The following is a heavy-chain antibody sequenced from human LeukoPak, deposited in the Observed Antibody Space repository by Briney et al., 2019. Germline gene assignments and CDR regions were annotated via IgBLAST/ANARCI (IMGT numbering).Heavy chain of an antibody. J-gene: IGHJ4*02. Sequence: ASVKVSCKASGGTFSNYAISWVRQAPGQGLEWMGGIIPIFGTTNFAQNFQGRVTITTDESTSTAYMELSSLRSEDTAVYYCARGRDYSSGWYYFDYWGQGTLVTVSS. D-gene: IGHD6-19*01. V-gene: IGHV1-69*05. CDR2: IIPIFGTT. CDR3: ARGRDYSSGWYYFDY. CDR1: GGTFSNYA.